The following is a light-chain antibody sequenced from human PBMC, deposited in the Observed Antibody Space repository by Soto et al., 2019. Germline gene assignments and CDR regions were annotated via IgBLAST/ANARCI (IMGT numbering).Light chain of an antibody. CDR2: GAS. V-gene: IGKV3-20*01. CDR3: QQHGSSLWT. J-gene: IGKJ1*01. CDR1: QSVSSSY. Sequence: EIALTQSPGTLSLSPGERATLSCRVSQSVSSSYLAWYQQNPGQAPRLLIDGASSRATGIPDRFSGSGTVTDFTLTISRLEPEDFAVYYCQQHGSSLWTFGQGTKVEIK.